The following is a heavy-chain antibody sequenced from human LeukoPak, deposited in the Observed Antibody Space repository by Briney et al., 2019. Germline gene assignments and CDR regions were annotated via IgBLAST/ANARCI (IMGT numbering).Heavy chain of an antibody. J-gene: IGHJ4*02. D-gene: IGHD4-11*01. Sequence: GGSLRLSCAASRFAFSSYAMTWVRQAPGKGLEWVSTISGSSGNTYYADSVKGRFTISRDNSKNTLYLQMNSLRAEDTAVYYCARDPTYWGRGTLVTVSS. CDR1: RFAFSSYA. V-gene: IGHV3-23*01. CDR3: ARDPTY. CDR2: ISGSSGNT.